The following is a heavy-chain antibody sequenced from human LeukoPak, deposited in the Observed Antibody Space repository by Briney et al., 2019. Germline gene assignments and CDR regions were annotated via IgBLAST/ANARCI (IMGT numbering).Heavy chain of an antibody. D-gene: IGHD5-24*01. Sequence: SETLSLTCTVSGGSISSSDYYWGWIRQPPGKGLEWIGSIYYSVTTYYNPSLKSRVTISVDTSKNQFSLKLNSVTAADTAVYYCARGDGYNLFDYWGQGTLVTVSS. CDR1: GGSISSSDYY. CDR2: IYYSVTT. V-gene: IGHV4-39*07. J-gene: IGHJ4*02. CDR3: ARGDGYNLFDY.